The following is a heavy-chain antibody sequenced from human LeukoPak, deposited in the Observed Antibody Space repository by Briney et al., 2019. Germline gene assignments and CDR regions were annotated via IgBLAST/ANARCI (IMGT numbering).Heavy chain of an antibody. CDR2: IHYSGGST. CDR3: AKVIREVDMSYDY. J-gene: IGHJ4*02. D-gene: IGHD5-24*01. CDR1: GFTFSNYA. Sequence: GGSLRLSCAASGFTFSNYALSWVRQAPGKGREWGSAIHYSGGSTYYADSLKGRFTISKDNSKNTLHLQMNSLRAEDTAVYYCAKVIREVDMSYDYWGQGALVTVSS. V-gene: IGHV3-23*01.